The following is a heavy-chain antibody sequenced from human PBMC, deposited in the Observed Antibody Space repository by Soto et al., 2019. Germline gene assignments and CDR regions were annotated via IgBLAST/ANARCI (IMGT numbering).Heavy chain of an antibody. CDR1: GGTFNTYA. V-gene: IGHV1-69*19. J-gene: IGHJ4*02. D-gene: IGHD3-10*01. CDR3: AREVQVHTPAFVY. CDR2: ISPMFGAA. Sequence: QVQLVQSGAEMKKPGSSVKVSCQSSGGTFNTYAMNWVRQAPGQGPEWMGDISPMFGAANYAPKVQGRVTITADEATGTSSMQLSSLTSEDTALYFCAREVQVHTPAFVYWGQGTLVTVSS.